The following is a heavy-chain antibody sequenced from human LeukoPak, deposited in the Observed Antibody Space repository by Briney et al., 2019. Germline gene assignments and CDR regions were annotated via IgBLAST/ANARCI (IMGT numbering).Heavy chain of an antibody. D-gene: IGHD1-1*01. CDR3: ARVAADSWNDFDY. CDR1: GGSISSYY. J-gene: IGHJ4*02. Sequence: SETLSLTCTVSGGSISSYYWSWIRQPPGKGLEWIGYIYYSGSTNYNPSLKSRVTISVDTSKNQFSLKLSSVTAADTAVYYYARVAADSWNDFDYWGQGTLVTVSS. CDR2: IYYSGST. V-gene: IGHV4-59*01.